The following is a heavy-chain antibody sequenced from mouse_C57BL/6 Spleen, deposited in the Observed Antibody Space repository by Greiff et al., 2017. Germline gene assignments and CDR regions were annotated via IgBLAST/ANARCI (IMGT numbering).Heavy chain of an antibody. V-gene: IGHV1-50*01. D-gene: IGHD1-1*01. CDR1: DYTFTSYW. J-gene: IGHJ2*01. CDR3: ARRGTTVVVFDY. Sequence: QVQLQQPGAELVKPGASVKLSCKASDYTFTSYWMQWVKQRPGQGLEWIGEIDPSDSYTNYNQKFKGKATLTVDTSSSTAYMQLSSLTSEDSAVYYCARRGTTVVVFDYWGQGTTLTVSS. CDR2: IDPSDSYT.